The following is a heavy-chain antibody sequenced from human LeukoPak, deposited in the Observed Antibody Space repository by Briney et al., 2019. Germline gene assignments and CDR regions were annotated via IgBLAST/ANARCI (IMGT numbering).Heavy chain of an antibody. Sequence: PSETLSLTCTVSGVSISSYYWSWIRQPPGKGLEWIGYIYYSGSTNYNPSLKSRVTISVDTSKNQFSLKLSSVTAADTAVYYCAREGGSGAFDIWGQGTMVTVSS. CDR1: GVSISSYY. CDR3: AREGGSGAFDI. J-gene: IGHJ3*02. D-gene: IGHD3-16*01. V-gene: IGHV4-59*01. CDR2: IYYSGST.